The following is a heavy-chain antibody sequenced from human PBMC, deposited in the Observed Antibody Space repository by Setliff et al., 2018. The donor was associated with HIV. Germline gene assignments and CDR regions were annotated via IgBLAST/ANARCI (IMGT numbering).Heavy chain of an antibody. J-gene: IGHJ5*02. CDR3: ARAQNEPDPIDNWFDP. V-gene: IGHV4-59*01. D-gene: IGHD1-1*01. CDR2: IYYSGST. CDR1: GASITSYY. Sequence: KPSETLSLTCTVSGASITSYYWSWIRQSPGKGLEWIGYIYYSGSTSYNPSFKSRVTISVDTSKNQFSLNLSSVTAADTAVYYCARAQNEPDPIDNWFDPWGQGTLVTVSS.